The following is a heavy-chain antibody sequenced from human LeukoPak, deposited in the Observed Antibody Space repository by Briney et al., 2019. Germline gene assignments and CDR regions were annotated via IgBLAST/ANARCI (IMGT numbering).Heavy chain of an antibody. CDR1: GFTFNNYN. V-gene: IGHV3-48*04. CDR3: AKDMDVGTYYFDS. Sequence: GGSLRLSCTASGFTFNNYNMNWVRQAPGKGLEWVSYITSTSSTIYYADSVKGRFTISRDNARNSLYLQMNSLRAEDTAVYYCAKDMDVGTYYFDSWGQGTLVTVSS. J-gene: IGHJ4*02. D-gene: IGHD7-27*01. CDR2: ITSTSSTI.